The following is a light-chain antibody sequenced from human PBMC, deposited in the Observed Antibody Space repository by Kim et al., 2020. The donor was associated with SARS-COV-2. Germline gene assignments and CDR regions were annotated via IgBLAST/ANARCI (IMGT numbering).Light chain of an antibody. V-gene: IGLV3-19*01. CDR1: SLRSYY. CDR2: GKN. CDR3: NSRGSSGNHVV. Sequence: ALGQTVRITCQGDSLRSYYASWYQQKPGQAPVLVIYGKNNRPSGIPDRFSGSSSGSTASLTITGAQAEDEADYYCNSRGSSGNHVVFGGGTQLTV. J-gene: IGLJ2*01.